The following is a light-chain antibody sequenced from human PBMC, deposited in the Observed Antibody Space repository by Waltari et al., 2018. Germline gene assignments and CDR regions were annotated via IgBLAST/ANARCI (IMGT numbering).Light chain of an antibody. CDR1: SYNIGTYS. CDR2: YKN. V-gene: IGLV1-36*01. Sequence: QSVLTQPPSASEAARKSVTISCSGGSYNIGTYSVSWYQQLPETAPKLLIFYKNRRASGVSDRFSASRSGTSASLAISGLQTEDEAYYYCASWDDRLNGPVFGSGTKLTVL. J-gene: IGLJ6*01. CDR3: ASWDDRLNGPV.